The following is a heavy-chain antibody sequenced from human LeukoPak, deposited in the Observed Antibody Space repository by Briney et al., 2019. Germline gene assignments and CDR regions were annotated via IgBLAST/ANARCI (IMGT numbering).Heavy chain of an antibody. J-gene: IGHJ4*02. CDR2: ISYDGSNK. D-gene: IGHD4-23*01. Sequence: GRSLRLSCAASGFTFSSYGMHWVRQAPGKGLQWVAVISYDGSNKYYADSVKGRFTISRDNSKNTLYLQMNSLRAEDTAVYYCAKDLRWYAFDYWGQGTLLTVSS. CDR1: GFTFSSYG. CDR3: AKDLRWYAFDY. V-gene: IGHV3-30*18.